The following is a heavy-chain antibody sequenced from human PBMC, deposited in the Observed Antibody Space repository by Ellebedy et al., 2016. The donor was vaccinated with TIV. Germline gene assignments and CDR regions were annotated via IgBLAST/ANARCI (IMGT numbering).Heavy chain of an antibody. V-gene: IGHV4-59*12. CDR1: GGSINTYY. CDR2: VHYTGST. J-gene: IGHJ3*02. Sequence: SETLSLTCTVSGGSINTYYWTWIRQPPGKGLEYIGYVHYTGSTNYNPSLRSRFTLSVDPFKNQFSLKLDSVTAADTAGYYCARDSKKGWAFDIWGQGTMVTVSS. CDR3: ARDSKKGWAFDI.